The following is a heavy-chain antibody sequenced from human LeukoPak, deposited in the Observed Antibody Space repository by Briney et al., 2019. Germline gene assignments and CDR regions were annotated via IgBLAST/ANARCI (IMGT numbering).Heavy chain of an antibody. Sequence: SGSPSLTRAVYGGAFSGYYCSWVRQRPRKRLGWVGENNHSGSTNYNPSLKRRVTISVDTSKNQCSLKLSAVTAPQTAVYFCVRHGSIAVDPDYWGQGTLATVSS. V-gene: IGHV4-34*01. CDR2: NNHSGST. D-gene: IGHD6-19*01. J-gene: IGHJ4*02. CDR3: VRHGSIAVDPDY. CDR1: GGAFSGYY.